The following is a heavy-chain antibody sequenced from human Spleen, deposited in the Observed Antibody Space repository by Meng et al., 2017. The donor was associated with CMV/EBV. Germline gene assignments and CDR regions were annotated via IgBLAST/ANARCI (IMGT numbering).Heavy chain of an antibody. J-gene: IGHJ4*02. CDR1: GGSISSSSYY. D-gene: IGHD2-2*01. Sequence: ESLKISCTVSGGSISSSSYYWGWIRQPPGKGLEWIGSIYYSGSTYYNPSLKSRVTISVDTSKNQFSLKLSSVTAADTAVYYCARDGTRYCSSTSCLGVDYWGQGTLVTVSS. CDR2: IYYSGST. V-gene: IGHV4-39*07. CDR3: ARDGTRYCSSTSCLGVDY.